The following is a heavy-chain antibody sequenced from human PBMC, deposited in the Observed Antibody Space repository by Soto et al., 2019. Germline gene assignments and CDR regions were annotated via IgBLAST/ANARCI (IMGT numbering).Heavy chain of an antibody. CDR1: GASIKRNNW. Sequence: SETLSLTCAVSGASIKRNNWWSWVRQPPGKSLEWIGEVFHTGSTNFNPSLKSRVTMSVDMSKNQFSLNVKSVTAADTAVYFCAGGSDHLWGSYYSSWGQGTLVTVSS. CDR3: AGGSDHLWGSYYSS. D-gene: IGHD3-16*01. V-gene: IGHV4-4*02. CDR2: VFHTGST. J-gene: IGHJ5*02.